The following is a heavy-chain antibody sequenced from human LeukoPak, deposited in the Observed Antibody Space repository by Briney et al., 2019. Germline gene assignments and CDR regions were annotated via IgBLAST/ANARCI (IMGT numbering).Heavy chain of an antibody. Sequence: GGSLRLSCAASGFTFSSYDMHWVRQATGKGLEWVSAIGTAGDTYYPGSVKGRFTISRDNSKNTLYLQMNSLRAEDTAVYYCARDLHYYYDSSGFSAFDIWGQGTMVTVSS. D-gene: IGHD3-22*01. V-gene: IGHV3-13*01. CDR1: GFTFSSYD. J-gene: IGHJ3*02. CDR3: ARDLHYYYDSSGFSAFDI. CDR2: IGTAGDT.